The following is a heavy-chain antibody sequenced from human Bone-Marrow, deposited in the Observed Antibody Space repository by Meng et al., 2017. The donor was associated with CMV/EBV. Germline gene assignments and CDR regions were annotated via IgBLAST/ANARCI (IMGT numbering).Heavy chain of an antibody. D-gene: IGHD3-3*01. CDR2: IKQDGSEK. CDR1: GFTFSSYW. CDR3: ARDRQLRRLRPSSADV. V-gene: IGHV3-7*01. J-gene: IGHJ6*01. Sequence: GESLKISCAASGFTFSSYWMSWVRQAPGKGLEWVANIKQDGSEKYYVDSVKGRFTISRDNAKNSLYLQMNSLRAEDTAVYYCARDRQLRRLRPSSADVWGQGTTVTVYS.